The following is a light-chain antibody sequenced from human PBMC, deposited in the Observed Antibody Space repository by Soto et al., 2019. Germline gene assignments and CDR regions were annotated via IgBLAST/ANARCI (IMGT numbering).Light chain of an antibody. J-gene: IGKJ1*01. Sequence: VLTQSPCTLSLSPGERATLSCRASQSVTICYLAWFQQKPGQAPRLLIYGARTRATGVPARFSASGSGTDFSLTTSRLEPEDFAVYYCQQYATSPWTFGQGTKVDIK. V-gene: IGKV3-20*01. CDR2: GAR. CDR3: QQYATSPWT. CDR1: QSVTICY.